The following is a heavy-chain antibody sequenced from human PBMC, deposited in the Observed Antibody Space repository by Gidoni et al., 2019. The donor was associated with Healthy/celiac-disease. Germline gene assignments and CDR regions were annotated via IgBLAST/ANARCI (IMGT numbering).Heavy chain of an antibody. D-gene: IGHD5-12*01. V-gene: IGHV3-21*01. CDR1: GFTFSSYS. Sequence: EVQLVESGGGLVKPGGSLSLSCAASGFTFSSYSMNWVRQAPGKGLEWVSSISSSRSYIDYADSVKGRFTISRDNAKNSLYLQMNSLRAEDTAVYYCARGYDYDYRGDHWGQGTLVTVSS. CDR3: ARGYDYDYRGDH. CDR2: ISSSRSYI. J-gene: IGHJ4*02.